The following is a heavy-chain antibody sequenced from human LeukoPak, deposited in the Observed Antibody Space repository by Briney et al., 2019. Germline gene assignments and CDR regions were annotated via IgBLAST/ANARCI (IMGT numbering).Heavy chain of an antibody. J-gene: IGHJ2*01. CDR2: IHPGDSDT. CDR1: GYXFTSYW. Sequence: GESLKISCNASGYXFTSYWICWVRQMPGKGLEWMGSIHPGDSDTRYSPSFQGQVTISVDKSITTAYLQWSSLKASDTAMYYCARIVVVTSIYWYFDLWGRGTLVRVSS. CDR3: ARIVVVTSIYWYFDL. V-gene: IGHV5-51*01. D-gene: IGHD2-21*02.